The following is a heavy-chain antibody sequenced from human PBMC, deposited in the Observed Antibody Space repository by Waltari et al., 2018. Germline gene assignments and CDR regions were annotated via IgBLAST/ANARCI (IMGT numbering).Heavy chain of an antibody. CDR3: ARGGIGWFGELSGNWFDP. D-gene: IGHD3-10*01. CDR1: GGSFSGSH. CDR2: IKHSGST. Sequence: QVQLQQWGAGLLKPSETLSLTCPVSGGSFSGSHCCWFRQPHRQGLAWIGEIKHSGSTNYNPSLKSRVTISVDTSKNQFSLKLSSVTAADTAVYYCARGGIGWFGELSGNWFDPWGQGTLVTVSS. J-gene: IGHJ5*02. V-gene: IGHV4-34*01.